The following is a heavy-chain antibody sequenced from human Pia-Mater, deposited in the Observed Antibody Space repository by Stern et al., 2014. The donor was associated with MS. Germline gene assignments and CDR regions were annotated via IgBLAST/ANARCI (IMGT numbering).Heavy chain of an antibody. V-gene: IGHV5-51*01. J-gene: IGHJ4*02. Sequence: VQLVQSGAEVKKPGASLKISCKLSGYSFTIYYIAWVRQMPGKGLEWMGVIYPYDSATTYIPSFQGQVTISADKSITTAYLQWSSLRASDTAMYYCARHVQGFDYWGQGTLVTVSS. CDR2: IYPYDSAT. CDR3: ARHVQGFDY. CDR1: GYSFTIYY.